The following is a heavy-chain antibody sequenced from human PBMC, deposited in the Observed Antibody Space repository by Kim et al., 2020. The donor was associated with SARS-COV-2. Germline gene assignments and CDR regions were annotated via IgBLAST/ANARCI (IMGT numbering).Heavy chain of an antibody. Sequence: YSDGTTTYTPSLKMRVTISADPSKNQFSLILTSVTAADTAVYYCARSHGGYWGQGTLVTVSS. CDR3: ARSHGGY. D-gene: IGHD3-10*01. CDR2: YSDGTT. J-gene: IGHJ4*02. V-gene: IGHV4-59*01.